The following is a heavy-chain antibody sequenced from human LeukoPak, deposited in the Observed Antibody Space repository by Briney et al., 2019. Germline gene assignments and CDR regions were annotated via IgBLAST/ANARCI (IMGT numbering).Heavy chain of an antibody. D-gene: IGHD2-2*01. CDR1: GGSFSGYY. V-gene: IGHV4-34*01. Sequence: SETLSLTCAVYGGSFSGYYWSWIRQPPGKGLEWIGEINHSGSTNYNPSLKSRVTISVGTSKNQFSLKLSSVTAADTAVYYCARGRPNSLGYCGSTSCYGRWFDPWGQGTLVTVSS. CDR3: ARGRPNSLGYCGSTSCYGRWFDP. CDR2: INHSGST. J-gene: IGHJ5*02.